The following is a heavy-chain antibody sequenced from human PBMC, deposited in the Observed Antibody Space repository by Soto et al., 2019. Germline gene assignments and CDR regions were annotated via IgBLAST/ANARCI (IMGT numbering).Heavy chain of an antibody. J-gene: IGHJ4*02. Sequence: EVQLLESGGGLVQPGGSLTLSCAASGFTFSSCAMSWVRQAPGKGLEWVSAIGDNGVSKYYADSVQGRFTISRDNSQHTLYLQINSLIADDTAVYYCATYRQTTVTSEFWGQGALVTVSS. D-gene: IGHD4-17*01. CDR3: ATYRQTTVTSEF. CDR2: IGDNGVSK. CDR1: GFTFSSCA. V-gene: IGHV3-23*01.